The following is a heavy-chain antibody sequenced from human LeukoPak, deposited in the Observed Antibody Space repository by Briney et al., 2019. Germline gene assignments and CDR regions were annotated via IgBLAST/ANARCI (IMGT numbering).Heavy chain of an antibody. J-gene: IGHJ4*02. V-gene: IGHV3-7*03. CDR1: GFTFSSYW. Sequence: PGGSLRLSCAASGFTFSSYWMSWVRQAPGKGLEWVANIKQDGSEKYYVDSVKGRFTISRDNAKNSLYLQMNSLRAEDTAVYYCAKDLSELWPQTPIFDYWGQGTLVTVSS. CDR3: AKDLSELWPQTPIFDY. CDR2: IKQDGSEK. D-gene: IGHD5-18*01.